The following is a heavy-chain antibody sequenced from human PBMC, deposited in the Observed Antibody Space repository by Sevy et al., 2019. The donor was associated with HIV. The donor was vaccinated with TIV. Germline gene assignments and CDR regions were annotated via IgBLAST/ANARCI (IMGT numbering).Heavy chain of an antibody. D-gene: IGHD2-2*01. CDR2: ISGSGVST. Sequence: GGALRLSCAASGFTFSNYAMTWVRQAPGKGLEWVSSISGSGVSTYYADSVKGRFTISRDNSKNTLYVQMNSLRAEDTALYYCAKVDVGVPDADYGLDVWGQGTTVTVSS. CDR3: AKVDVGVPDADYGLDV. CDR1: GFTFSNYA. J-gene: IGHJ6*02. V-gene: IGHV3-23*01.